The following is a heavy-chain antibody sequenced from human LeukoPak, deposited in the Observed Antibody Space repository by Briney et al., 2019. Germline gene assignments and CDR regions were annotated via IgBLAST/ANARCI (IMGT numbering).Heavy chain of an antibody. J-gene: IGHJ4*02. V-gene: IGHV3-53*01. CDR3: ASYSSLDY. D-gene: IGHD3-22*01. CDR2: IYSGGST. Sequence: PGGSLRLSCAASGFTVSNNYMSWVRQAPGKGLEWVSLIYSGGSTYYADSVKGRFTISGDNSRNTLYLQMNGLRAEDTAVYYCASYSSLDYWGQGTLVTVSS. CDR1: GFTVSNNY.